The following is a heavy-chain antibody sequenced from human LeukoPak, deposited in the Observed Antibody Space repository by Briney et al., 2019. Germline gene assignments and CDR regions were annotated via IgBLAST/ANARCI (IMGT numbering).Heavy chain of an antibody. V-gene: IGHV3-48*03. J-gene: IGHJ4*02. CDR2: ISSSGSTI. CDR1: GFTFSSYE. CDR3: ARDSHYYGSGSYYNDMVY. Sequence: QPGGSLRLSCAASGFTFSSYEMNWVRQAPGKGLEWVSYISSSGSTIYYADSVKGRFTISRDNAKNSLYLQMNSLRAEDTAVYYCARDSHYYGSGSYYNDMVYWGQGTLVTVSS. D-gene: IGHD3-10*01.